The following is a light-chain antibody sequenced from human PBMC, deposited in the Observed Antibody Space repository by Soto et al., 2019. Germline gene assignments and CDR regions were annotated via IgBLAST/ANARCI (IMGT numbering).Light chain of an antibody. CDR3: SSYTSSSTL. CDR1: SSDVGGYNY. Sequence: QSALTQPRSVSGSPGQSVTISCTGTSSDVGGYNYVSWYQRHPGKAPKLMIYEVSNRPSGVSNRFSGSKSGNTASLTISGLQAEDEADYYCSSYTSSSTLFGTGTKV. J-gene: IGLJ1*01. CDR2: EVS. V-gene: IGLV2-14*01.